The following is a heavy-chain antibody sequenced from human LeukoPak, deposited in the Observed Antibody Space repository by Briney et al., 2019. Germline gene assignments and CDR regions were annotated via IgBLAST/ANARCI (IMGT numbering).Heavy chain of an antibody. J-gene: IGHJ5*02. CDR3: ARDVAIAVAGNPTNWFDP. CDR1: GFTFSSYA. D-gene: IGHD6-19*01. V-gene: IGHV3-30-3*01. CDR2: ISYDGSNK. Sequence: PGGSLRLSCAASGFTFSSYAMHWVRQAPGKGLEWVAVISYDGSNKYYADSVKGRFTISRDNSKNTLYLQMNSLRAEDTAVYYCARDVAIAVAGNPTNWFDPWGQGTLVTVSS.